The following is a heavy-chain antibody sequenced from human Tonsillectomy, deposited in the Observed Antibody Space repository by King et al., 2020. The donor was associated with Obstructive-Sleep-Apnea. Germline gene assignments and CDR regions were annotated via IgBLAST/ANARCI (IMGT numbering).Heavy chain of an antibody. D-gene: IGHD3-22*01. CDR1: GFTFSSYA. CDR3: AKHYYYDSSGYYYLVFDI. J-gene: IGHJ3*02. Sequence: VQLVESGGGLVQPGGSLRLSCAASGFTFSSYAMSWVRQAPGKGLEWVSAISSSGGSTYYADSVKGRFTISRDSSKNTLYRQMNSLRAEDKAVYFCAKHYYYDSSGYYYLVFDIWGQGTMVTVSS. CDR2: ISSSGGST. V-gene: IGHV3-23*04.